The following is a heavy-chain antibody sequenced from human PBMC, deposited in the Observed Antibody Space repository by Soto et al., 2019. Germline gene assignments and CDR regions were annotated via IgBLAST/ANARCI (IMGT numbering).Heavy chain of an antibody. CDR1: GFICIRYD. D-gene: IGHD2-8*02. J-gene: IGHJ3*02. CDR3: AKATATGGGAFEI. Sequence: VGSLRLSCAVSGFICIRYDMSWVRQAPGKGLEWVSTILVGGSTHYEDSVRGRFTISRDTTKNTVYLQMNSLTAGDTAGYYCAKATATGGGAFEIYGQGTMVTVSS. V-gene: IGHV3-23*01. CDR2: ILVGGST.